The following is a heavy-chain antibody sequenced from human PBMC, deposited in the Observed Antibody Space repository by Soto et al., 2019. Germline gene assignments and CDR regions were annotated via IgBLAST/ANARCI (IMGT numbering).Heavy chain of an antibody. J-gene: IGHJ6*02. CDR2: IYYSGST. V-gene: IGHV4-31*03. D-gene: IGHD3-16*01. CDR3: ARGGDDYGMDV. Sequence: QVQLQESGPGLVKPSQTLSLTCTVSGGSISSGGYYWSWIRQHPGKGLEWIGYIYYSGSTYYNPSLKSRVTISVDTSKNQCSRQLISVTAADTAVYYCARGGDDYGMDVWGPGTKVNVSS. CDR1: GGSISSGGYY.